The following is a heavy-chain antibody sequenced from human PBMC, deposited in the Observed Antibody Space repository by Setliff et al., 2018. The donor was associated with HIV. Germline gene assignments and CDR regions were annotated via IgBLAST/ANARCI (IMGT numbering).Heavy chain of an antibody. CDR3: ARDRRAGVYYYTDV. CDR1: GYIFTGYY. CDR2: INPDNGRT. V-gene: IGHV1-2*02. J-gene: IGHJ6*03. D-gene: IGHD7-27*01. Sequence: VASVKVSCKASGYIFTGYYMHWVRRAPGQGFEWMGWINPDNGRTQYGQKFQGRLTLTRDTSIRTAYMELSGLTFDDTAMYYCARDRRAGVYYYTDVWGTGTTGTVS.